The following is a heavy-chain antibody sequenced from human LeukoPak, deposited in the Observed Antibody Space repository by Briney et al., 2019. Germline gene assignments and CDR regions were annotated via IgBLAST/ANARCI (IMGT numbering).Heavy chain of an antibody. V-gene: IGHV5-51*01. J-gene: IGHJ4*02. CDR2: IYPGDSNI. D-gene: IGHD3-22*01. CDR1: GYSFTSYW. Sequence: KISCKGSGYSFTSYWIGWVRQLPGQGLEWMGIIYPGDSNIRYSPSFQGQVTISADKSTSTAYLQWNSLKASDTAMYYCARRAYYESSGSYDCWGQGTLATVSS. CDR3: ARRAYYESSGSYDC.